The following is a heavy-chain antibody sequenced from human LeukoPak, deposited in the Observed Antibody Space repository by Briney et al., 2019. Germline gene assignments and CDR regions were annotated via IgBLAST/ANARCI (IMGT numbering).Heavy chain of an antibody. Sequence: GGSLKLSCAASGFTFSSYWMSWVRQASGKGLEWVANIKQDGSEKYYVDSVKGRFTISKDNAKNSLYLQMNSLRAEDTAVYYCARDLSRSFSMIRGLIQHREFDFWGRGTLVTVSS. CDR2: IKQDGSEK. D-gene: IGHD3-10*01. J-gene: IGHJ4*02. CDR3: ARDLSRSFSMIRGLIQHREFDF. V-gene: IGHV3-7*01. CDR1: GFTFSSYW.